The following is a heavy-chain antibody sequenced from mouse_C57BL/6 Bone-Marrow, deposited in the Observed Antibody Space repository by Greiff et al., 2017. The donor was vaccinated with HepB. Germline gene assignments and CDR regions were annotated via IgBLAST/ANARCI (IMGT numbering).Heavy chain of an antibody. CDR3: AIGSYGSVFAY. CDR2: IDPSDSDT. J-gene: IGHJ3*01. Sequence: QVQLQQPGAELVKPGASVKVSCKASGYTFTSYWMHWVKQRPGQGLEWIGRIDPSDSDTNYNQKFKGKATLTVDKSSSTAYMQLSSLTSEDSAVYYCAIGSYGSVFAYWGQGTLVTVSA. CDR1: GYTFTSYW. V-gene: IGHV1-74*01. D-gene: IGHD2-2*01.